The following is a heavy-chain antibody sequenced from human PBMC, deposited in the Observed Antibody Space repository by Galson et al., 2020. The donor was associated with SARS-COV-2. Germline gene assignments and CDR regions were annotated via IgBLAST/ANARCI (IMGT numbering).Heavy chain of an antibody. CDR1: SGSINSGDSY. J-gene: IGHJ2*01. CDR3: ARGVVVSETNWYFDL. Sequence: SETLSLTCTVSSGSINSGDSYCSWIRQHTGKGLEWLGHTHYTGSPYYNPSLKSRLSISVDTSKNDCSLKLTSVTAADTAVYYCARGVVVSETNWYFDLWGRGILVAVSS. V-gene: IGHV4-31*03. CDR2: THYTGSP. D-gene: IGHD2-21*01.